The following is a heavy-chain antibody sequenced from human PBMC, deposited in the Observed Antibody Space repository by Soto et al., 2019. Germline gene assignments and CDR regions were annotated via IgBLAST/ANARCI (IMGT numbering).Heavy chain of an antibody. CDR2: IYYSGST. Sequence: PSETLSLTCTVSGGSVSSGSYYWSWIRQPPGKGLEWIGYIYYSGSTNYNPSLKSRVTISVDTSKNQFSLKLSSVTAADPAVYYCARFPIVLVPAYPKGWFAPWGQGTLVTVSS. CDR1: GGSVSSGSYY. D-gene: IGHD2-2*01. CDR3: ARFPIVLVPAYPKGWFAP. V-gene: IGHV4-61*01. J-gene: IGHJ5*02.